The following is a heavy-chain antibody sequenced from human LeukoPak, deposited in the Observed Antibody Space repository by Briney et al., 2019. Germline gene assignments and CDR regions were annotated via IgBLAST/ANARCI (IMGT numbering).Heavy chain of an antibody. CDR2: INHSGST. Sequence: SETLSLTCTVSGGSISSYYWSWIRQPPGKGLEWIGEINHSGSTNYNPSLKSRVTISVDTSKNQFSLKLSSVTAADTAVYYCANTYYYGSGSSDYWGQGTLVTVSS. V-gene: IGHV4-34*01. CDR1: GGSISSYY. J-gene: IGHJ4*02. CDR3: ANTYYYGSGSSDY. D-gene: IGHD3-10*01.